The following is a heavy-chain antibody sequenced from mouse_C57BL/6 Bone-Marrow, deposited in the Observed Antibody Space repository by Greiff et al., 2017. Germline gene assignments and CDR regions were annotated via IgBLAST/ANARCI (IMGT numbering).Heavy chain of an antibody. CDR2: ISSGSSTI. Sequence: EVKLMESGGGLVKPGGSLKLSCAASGFTFSDYGMHWVRQAPEKGLEWVAYISSGSSTIYYADPVKGSFTISRDNAKNTLFLQMTSLRSQDTAMYYCARTFYDGYYSWFAYWGQGTLVTVSA. J-gene: IGHJ3*01. V-gene: IGHV5-17*01. CDR1: GFTFSDYG. CDR3: ARTFYDGYYSWFAY. D-gene: IGHD2-3*01.